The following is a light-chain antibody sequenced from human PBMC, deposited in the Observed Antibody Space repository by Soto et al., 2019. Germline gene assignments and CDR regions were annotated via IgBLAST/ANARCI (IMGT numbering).Light chain of an antibody. CDR3: QAYVNGLSASDVV. V-gene: IGLV1-40*01. CDR1: SSNIGAVFD. J-gene: IGLJ2*01. Sequence: QSVLTQPPSVSGAPGQRVTISCTGSSSNIGAVFDVHWYQQLPGTAPKLLIYSNTNRPSGVPDRFSGSKSGTSASLAITGLQAEDEDDYYCQAYVNGLSASDVVFGGGTKLTVL. CDR2: SNT.